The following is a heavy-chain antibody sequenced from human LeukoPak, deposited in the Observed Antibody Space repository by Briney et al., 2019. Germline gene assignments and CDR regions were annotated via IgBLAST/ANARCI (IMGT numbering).Heavy chain of an antibody. CDR2: IYRSGST. CDR1: GYSISSGYY. V-gene: IGHV4-38-2*01. Sequence: MASETLSLTCAVSGYSISSGYYWGWIRQPPGRGLEWIGTIYRSGSTYYKNPSLKSRVTISVATSKNQFSLKLSSVTAADTAVYYCARGATTAFHFDYWGQGTLVTVSS. J-gene: IGHJ4*02. CDR3: ARGATTAFHFDY. D-gene: IGHD1-26*01.